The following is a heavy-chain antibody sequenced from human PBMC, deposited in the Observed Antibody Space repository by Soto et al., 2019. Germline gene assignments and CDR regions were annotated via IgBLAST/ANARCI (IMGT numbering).Heavy chain of an antibody. CDR3: ARGRGYSYGYPFDY. J-gene: IGHJ4*02. V-gene: IGHV4-59*01. CDR1: GGSISSDY. Sequence: ETLSLTCTVSGGSISSDYWSWMRQPPGAALEWIGYIYYSGSTNYNPTLKSRVTISVDTSKNHFSLKLSSVTAADTAVYYCARGRGYSYGYPFDYWGQGTLVTVSS. D-gene: IGHD5-18*01. CDR2: IYYSGST.